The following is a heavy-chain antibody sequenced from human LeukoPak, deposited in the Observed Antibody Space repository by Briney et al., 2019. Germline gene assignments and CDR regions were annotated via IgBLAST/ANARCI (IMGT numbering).Heavy chain of an antibody. J-gene: IGHJ5*02. Sequence: GGSLRLSCAASGFTFSSYGMHWVRQAPGKGLEWVAVIWYDGSNKYYADSVKGRFTISRDNSKNTLYLQMNSLRAEDTAVYYCARDRTGDRPHGGYWFDPWGQGTLVTVSS. CDR3: ARDRTGDRPHGGYWFDP. D-gene: IGHD7-27*01. CDR1: GFTFSSYG. V-gene: IGHV3-33*01. CDR2: IWYDGSNK.